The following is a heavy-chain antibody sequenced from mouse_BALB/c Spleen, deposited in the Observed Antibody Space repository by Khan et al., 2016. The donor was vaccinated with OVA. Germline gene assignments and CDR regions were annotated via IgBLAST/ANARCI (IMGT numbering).Heavy chain of an antibody. J-gene: IGHJ3*01. Sequence: VQLKESGPGLVKPSQSLSLTCTVTGYSITSEYAWNWIRQFPGNKLEWMGYINYSGNTRFNPSLKSRTSITRDTSKNQFFLQLNSVTTEDTATYYCARKDYYDYDPFPYWGQGTLDTVSA. CDR1: GYSITSEYA. V-gene: IGHV3-2*02. D-gene: IGHD2-4*01. CDR2: INYSGNT. CDR3: ARKDYYDYDPFPY.